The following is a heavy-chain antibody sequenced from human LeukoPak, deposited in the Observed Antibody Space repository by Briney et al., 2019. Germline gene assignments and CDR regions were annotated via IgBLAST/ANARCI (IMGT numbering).Heavy chain of an antibody. CDR2: INPSAGST. J-gene: IGHJ4*02. CDR3: ARDLRFGELSFLPFDY. CDR1: GHTFTSYY. Sequence: ASVKVSCKASGHTFTSYYLHWVRQAPGQGLEWMGIINPSAGSTSYAQKFQGRVTLTRDMSTSTVYMEVSSLRSEDTAVYYCARDLRFGELSFLPFDYWGQGTLVTVSS. V-gene: IGHV1-46*01. D-gene: IGHD3-10*01.